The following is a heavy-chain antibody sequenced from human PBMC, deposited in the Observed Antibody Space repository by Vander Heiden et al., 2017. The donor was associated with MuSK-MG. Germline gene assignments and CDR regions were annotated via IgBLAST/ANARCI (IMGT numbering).Heavy chain of an antibody. CDR1: GFTFSSNS. J-gene: IGHJ5*02. CDR2: IIRGSSYI. D-gene: IGHD3-22*01. CDR3: ARMYYYDSRGFLP. V-gene: IGHV3-21*01. Sequence: EVQLVESGGGLVKPGGSLRLSCAASGFTFSSNSLNWVRTAPGQGRAWVSSIIRGSSYIYYANSVKGRFTISRDNAKNSLYLQMNNLRAEDTAVYYCARMYYYDSRGFLPWGQGTLVTVSS.